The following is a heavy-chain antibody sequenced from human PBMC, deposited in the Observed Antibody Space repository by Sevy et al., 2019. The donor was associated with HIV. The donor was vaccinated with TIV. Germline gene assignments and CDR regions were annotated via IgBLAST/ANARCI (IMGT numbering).Heavy chain of an antibody. V-gene: IGHV5-51*01. CDR1: GYSFTHYW. D-gene: IGHD5-12*01. Sequence: GESLKISCEGSGYSFTHYWIAWVRQIPGKGLEWMGIIYPGDSDPTYSPPFQGQVTISADKSINIAYLQWSRLKASDIAMYYCARLTGYEPYSYYALYVWGQGTTVTVSS. CDR2: IYPGDSDP. J-gene: IGHJ6*02. CDR3: ARLTGYEPYSYYALYV.